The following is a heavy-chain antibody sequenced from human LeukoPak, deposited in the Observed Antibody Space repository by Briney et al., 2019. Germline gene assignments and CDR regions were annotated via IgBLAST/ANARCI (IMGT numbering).Heavy chain of an antibody. CDR3: ARDTNYYDSSGYYYDAFDI. D-gene: IGHD3-22*01. Sequence: GRSLRLSCAASGFTFSSYGMHWVRQAPGKGLEWVAVIWYDGSNKYYADSVKGRFTISRDNSKNTLYLQMNSLRAEDTAVYYCARDTNYYDSSGYYYDAFDIWGQGTMVTVSS. CDR1: GFTFSSYG. V-gene: IGHV3-33*08. CDR2: IWYDGSNK. J-gene: IGHJ3*02.